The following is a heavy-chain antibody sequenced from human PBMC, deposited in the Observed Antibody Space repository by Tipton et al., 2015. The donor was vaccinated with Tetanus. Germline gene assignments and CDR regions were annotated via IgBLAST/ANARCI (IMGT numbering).Heavy chain of an antibody. Sequence: LRLSCTVSGDSLSNGDYYWSWIRQPPGKGLESIGYIYYSGSTYYNPSLKSRVTISVDTSKNQFSLRLSSVTAADTAVYYCASDHGITWGGMGYYYGMDVWGQGTTVTVSS. V-gene: IGHV4-30-4*01. CDR1: GDSLSNGDYY. CDR3: ASDHGITWGGMGYYYGMDV. J-gene: IGHJ6*02. CDR2: IYYSGST. D-gene: IGHD3-16*01.